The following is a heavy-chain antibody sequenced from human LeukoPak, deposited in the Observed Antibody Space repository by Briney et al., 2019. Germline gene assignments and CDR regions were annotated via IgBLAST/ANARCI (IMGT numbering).Heavy chain of an antibody. D-gene: IGHD5-12*01. CDR3: AKDRGYSPYAFDI. Sequence: GGSPRLSCAASGFTFSSYAMSWVRQAPGKGLEWVSAISGSGGSTYYADSVKGRFTISRDNSKNTLYLQMNSLRAEDTAVYYCAKDRGYSPYAFDIWGQGTMVTVSS. V-gene: IGHV3-23*01. J-gene: IGHJ3*02. CDR2: ISGSGGST. CDR1: GFTFSSYA.